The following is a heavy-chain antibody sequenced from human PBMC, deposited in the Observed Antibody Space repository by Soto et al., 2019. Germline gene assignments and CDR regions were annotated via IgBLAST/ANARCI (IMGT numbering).Heavy chain of an antibody. Sequence: PSETLSLTCTVSGGSISSGDFYWRWIRQTPGKGLEWIGYIYYSGSTYYNPSLKSRVTISVDTSKNQLALELSSVTAADTAVYYCARTIVGATGSDYWGQGTLVT. CDR1: GGSISSGDFY. CDR2: IYYSGST. J-gene: IGHJ4*02. CDR3: ARTIVGATGSDY. D-gene: IGHD1-26*01. V-gene: IGHV4-30-4*01.